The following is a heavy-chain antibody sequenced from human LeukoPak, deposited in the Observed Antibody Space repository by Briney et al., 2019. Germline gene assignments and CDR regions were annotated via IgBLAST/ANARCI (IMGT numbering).Heavy chain of an antibody. CDR2: IYYSGST. V-gene: IGHV4-39*01. D-gene: IGHD4-11*01. Sequence: SETLSLTCTVSGGSISSSSYYWGWIRQPPGKGLEWIGSIYYSGSTYYNPSLKSRVTISVDTSKNQFSLRLSSVTAADTAVYYCARHPNYSNFDCWGQGTLVTVS. CDR1: GGSISSSSYY. J-gene: IGHJ4*02. CDR3: ARHPNYSNFDC.